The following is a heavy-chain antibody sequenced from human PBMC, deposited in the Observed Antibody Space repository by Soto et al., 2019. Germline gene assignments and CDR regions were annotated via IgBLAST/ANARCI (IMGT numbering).Heavy chain of an antibody. D-gene: IGHD4-17*01. CDR3: TSLYYGH. CDR1: EFTFANAW. J-gene: IGHJ4*02. Sequence: GGSLRLSCAASEFTFANAWISWVRQAPGKGLEWVGRIKSKADGGTTDYAAPVKGRFTISRDESQNTLYLQMNSLKTEDTAVYYCTSLYYGHWGQGTLVTVS. CDR2: IKSKADGGTT. V-gene: IGHV3-15*01.